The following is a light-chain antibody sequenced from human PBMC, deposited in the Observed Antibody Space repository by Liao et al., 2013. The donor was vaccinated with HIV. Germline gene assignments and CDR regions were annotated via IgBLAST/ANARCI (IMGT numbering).Light chain of an antibody. CDR3: QAWDSSTATVV. CDR1: NIGSKS. J-gene: IGLJ2*01. CDR2: YDS. V-gene: IGLV3-21*01. Sequence: SYELTQPPSVSVAPGKTARITCGGKNIGSKSVHWYQQRPGQAPVVVMYYDSDRPSGIPERFSGSNSGNTATLTISRVVAGDEADYYCQAWDSSTATVVFGGGTKLTVL.